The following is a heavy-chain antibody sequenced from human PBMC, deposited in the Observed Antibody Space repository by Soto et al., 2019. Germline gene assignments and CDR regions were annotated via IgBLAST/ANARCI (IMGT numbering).Heavy chain of an antibody. J-gene: IGHJ4*02. Sequence: SETLSLTCNVSGASIGSGDYYWSWIRQPPGKGLEWIGYIHYSGYTSYSPSLKSRLTISIDTSKNHFSLSLSSVTATDTAVYHCAREGQFGDYGPFDYWGRGTLVTVSS. D-gene: IGHD4-17*01. CDR2: IHYSGYT. V-gene: IGHV4-30-4*01. CDR1: GASIGSGDYY. CDR3: AREGQFGDYGPFDY.